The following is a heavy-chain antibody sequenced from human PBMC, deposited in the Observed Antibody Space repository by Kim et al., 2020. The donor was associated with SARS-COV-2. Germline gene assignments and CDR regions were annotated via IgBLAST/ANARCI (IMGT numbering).Heavy chain of an antibody. V-gene: IGHV4-59*08. D-gene: IGHD6-19*01. CDR3: ARLQGGSAWPLFDY. J-gene: IGHJ4*02. Sequence: SPALKSRVTMSVETSKNQFSLKLRSVTAADTAVYYCARLQGGSAWPLFDYWGQGTLVTVSS.